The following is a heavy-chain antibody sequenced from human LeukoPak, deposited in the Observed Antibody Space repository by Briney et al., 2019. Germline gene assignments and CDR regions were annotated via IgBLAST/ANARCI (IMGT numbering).Heavy chain of an antibody. CDR1: GFTFSSYS. CDR2: ISSSSSTI. J-gene: IGHJ3*01. V-gene: IGHV3-48*04. CDR3: ARDLTYFFQNNGSYYDALDV. Sequence: GGSLRLSCAASGFTFSSYSMNWVRQAPGKGLEWVSYISSSSSTIYYADSVKGRFTISRDNAKNSLYLQMNSLRAEDTAVYYCARDLTYFFQNNGSYYDALDVWGQGTVVTVSS. D-gene: IGHD3-22*01.